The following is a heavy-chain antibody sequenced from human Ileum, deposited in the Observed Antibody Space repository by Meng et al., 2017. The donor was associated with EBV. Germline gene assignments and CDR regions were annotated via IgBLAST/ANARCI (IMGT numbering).Heavy chain of an antibody. V-gene: IGHV1-18*01. J-gene: IGHJ4*02. CDR2: ISAYNGNT. CDR1: GYPFSNYG. D-gene: IGHD1-26*01. CDR3: ARAGNGGSYYFTY. Sequence: QLVPFGAEVKKPGDSVKVSCKASGYPFSNYGISWLRPAPGQGLEWMGWISAYNGNTNYAQNLQGRVTMTTDTSTGTAYMEVRSLRSDDTAVYYCARAGNGGSYYFTYWGQGTLVTVSS.